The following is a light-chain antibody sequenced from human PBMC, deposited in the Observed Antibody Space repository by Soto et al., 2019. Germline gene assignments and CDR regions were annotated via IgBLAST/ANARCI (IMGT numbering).Light chain of an antibody. J-gene: IGKJ2*02. CDR1: QSIVSY. V-gene: IGKV1-39*01. CDR2: TAS. CDR3: QQSYSTPRT. Sequence: DIQMTQSPSSLSVSVGDRVTITCRASQSIVSYLNWYQQKLGKAPKLLIYTASNLQRGVPSRFSVSGSGTDFTRTISNLQPEDFATYYCQQSYSTPRTFGQGTKLQLK.